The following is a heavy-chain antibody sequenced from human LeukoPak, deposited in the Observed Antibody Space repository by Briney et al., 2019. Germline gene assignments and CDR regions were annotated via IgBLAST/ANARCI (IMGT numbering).Heavy chain of an antibody. D-gene: IGHD1-14*01. CDR3: TRPRYGRNSFDY. Sequence: GGSLRLSCTASGFTFGDYAVTWVRQAPGKGLEWVGFIRSKTYGGTPDYAASVKGRFTISRDDSKSIAYLQMNSLKIEDTAVYYCTRPRYGRNSFDYWGQGTLVTVSS. CDR2: IRSKTYGGTP. V-gene: IGHV3-49*04. CDR1: GFTFGDYA. J-gene: IGHJ4*02.